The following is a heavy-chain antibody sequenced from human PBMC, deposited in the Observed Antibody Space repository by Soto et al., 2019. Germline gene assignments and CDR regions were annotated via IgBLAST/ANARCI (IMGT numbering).Heavy chain of an antibody. V-gene: IGHV3-72*01. J-gene: IGHJ3*02. CDR2: TRNKAKSYST. D-gene: IGHD3-22*01. CDR1: GFSFSDHY. CDR3: VRVRDYYDSRGYSTDAFDI. Sequence: EVQLVESGGGLVQPGGSLRLSCVVSGFSFSDHYMDWVRQAPEKRLEWVGRTRNKAKSYSTAYAASVKGRFTISRDDSRHSLYIQMDSLRTEDAAVYYCVRVRDYYDSRGYSTDAFDIWGQGSMVTVSS.